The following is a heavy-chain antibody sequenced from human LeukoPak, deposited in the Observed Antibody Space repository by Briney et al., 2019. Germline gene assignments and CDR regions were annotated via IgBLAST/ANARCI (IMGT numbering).Heavy chain of an antibody. CDR3: VRVKGTYFDF. CDR1: GFPFSSYS. J-gene: IGHJ4*02. CDR2: ISASGSNI. V-gene: IGHV3-48*01. Sequence: GGSLRLSCAVSGFPFSSYSMNWVRQAPGKGLEWVSYISASGSNIYYLDAVKGRFTVSRDNAMNSLFLQMARPRAEDTAIYYCVRVKGTYFDFWGQGTPVTVSS. D-gene: IGHD1-1*01.